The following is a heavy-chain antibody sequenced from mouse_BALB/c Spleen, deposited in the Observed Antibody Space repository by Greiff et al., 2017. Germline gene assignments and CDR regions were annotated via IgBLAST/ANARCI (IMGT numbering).Heavy chain of an antibody. CDR3: ARNEGNYPSYAMDY. D-gene: IGHD2-1*01. CDR2: IWSGGST. J-gene: IGHJ4*01. CDR1: GFSLTSYG. Sequence: VQLQQSGPGLVQPSQSLSITCTVSGFSLTSYGVHWVRQSPGKGLEWLGVIWSGGSTDYNAAFISRLSISKDNSKSQVFFKMNSLQANDTAIYYCARNEGNYPSYAMDYWGQGTSVTVSS. V-gene: IGHV2-2*02.